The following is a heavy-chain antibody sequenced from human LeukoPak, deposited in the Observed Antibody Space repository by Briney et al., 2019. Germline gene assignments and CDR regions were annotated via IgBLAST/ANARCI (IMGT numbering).Heavy chain of an antibody. D-gene: IGHD6-19*01. CDR2: IYYSGST. J-gene: IGHJ4*02. CDR3: ASRRVSWSSGPWHYFDY. V-gene: IGHV4-39*01. Sequence: SETLSLTCTVSGGSISSSSYYWGWIRQPPGEGLEWIGSIYYSGSTYYNPSLKSRVTISVDTSKNQFSLKLSSVTAADTAVYYCASRRVSWSSGPWHYFDYWGQGTLVTVSS. CDR1: GGSISSSSYY.